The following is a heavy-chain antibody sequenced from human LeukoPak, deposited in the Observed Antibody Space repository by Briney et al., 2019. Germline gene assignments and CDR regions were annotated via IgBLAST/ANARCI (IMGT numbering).Heavy chain of an antibody. Sequence: GESLKISCKGSGYSFTSYWIGWVRQMPGKGLEWMGIIYPGDSDTRYSPSFQGQVTISADKSISTAYLQWSSLKASDTAMYYCARLRDGYNPGDAFDIWGQGTMVTVSS. J-gene: IGHJ3*02. CDR2: IYPGDSDT. CDR3: ARLRDGYNPGDAFDI. D-gene: IGHD5-24*01. CDR1: GYSFTSYW. V-gene: IGHV5-51*01.